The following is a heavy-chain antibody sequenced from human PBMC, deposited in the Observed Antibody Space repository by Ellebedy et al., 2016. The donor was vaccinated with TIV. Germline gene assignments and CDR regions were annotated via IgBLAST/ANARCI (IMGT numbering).Heavy chain of an antibody. CDR3: ARAALYYYMDV. V-gene: IGHV4-59*13. CDR2: IHYSGGT. J-gene: IGHJ6*03. Sequence: SETLSLTXTVSGASTSRYSWSWIRQPPGKELEWIGYIHYSGGTYYNPSLKSRVTIAIDTSNNQFSLKLSSVSAADTAVYYCARAALYYYMDVWGNGTTVIVSS. CDR1: GASTSRYS.